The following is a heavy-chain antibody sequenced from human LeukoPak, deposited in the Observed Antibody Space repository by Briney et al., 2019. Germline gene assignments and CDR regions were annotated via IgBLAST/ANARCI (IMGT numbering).Heavy chain of an antibody. CDR1: GFTFSSYW. CDR2: IKQDGSEK. J-gene: IGHJ3*02. V-gene: IGHV3-7*01. Sequence: GGSLRLSCAASGFTFSSYWMSWVRQAPGKGLEWVANIKQDGSEKYYVDSVKGRFTISRDNAKNSLYLQMNSLRAEDTAVYYCARPQIPIFGVVTGAFDIWGQGTMVTVSS. D-gene: IGHD3-3*01. CDR3: ARPQIPIFGVVTGAFDI.